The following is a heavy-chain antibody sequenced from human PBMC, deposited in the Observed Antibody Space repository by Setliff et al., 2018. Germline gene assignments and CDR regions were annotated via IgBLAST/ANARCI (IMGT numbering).Heavy chain of an antibody. CDR3: ARINFYVSSGYYYAPEL. D-gene: IGHD3-22*01. V-gene: IGHV1-18*01. CDR1: GSTFTDSI. J-gene: IGHJ4*02. Sequence: ASVKVSCKASGSTFTDSIVNWVRQVPGQGLEWMGWINNYNFNTQYAQKFQGRVTVTTDTSTTTAYMELRSLRADDTAVYYCARINFYVSSGYYYAPELWGQGTTVTVSS. CDR2: INNYNFNT.